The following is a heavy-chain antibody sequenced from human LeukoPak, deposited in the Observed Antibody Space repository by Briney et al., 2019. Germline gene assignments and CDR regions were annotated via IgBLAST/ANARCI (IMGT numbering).Heavy chain of an antibody. J-gene: IGHJ4*02. V-gene: IGHV3-48*03. CDR2: IDDSGKTK. CDR1: GFTFSSSK. D-gene: IGHD3-3*01. CDR3: ARHTTWDYDVWSGQDYFDY. Sequence: PGGSLRLSCGASGFTFSSSKMMWVRQAPGKGLECVAYIDDSGKTKFYVDSVKGRFTISRDNAKDSLFLQMNSLRAEDTATYYCARHTTWDYDVWSGQDYFDYWGQGVLVIVSS.